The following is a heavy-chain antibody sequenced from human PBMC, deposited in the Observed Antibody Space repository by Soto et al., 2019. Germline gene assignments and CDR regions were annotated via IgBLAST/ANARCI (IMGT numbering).Heavy chain of an antibody. CDR2: ISYDGSNK. J-gene: IGHJ6*02. Sequence: GGSLSVSWAASGVTFRSYFRRWVRQDPGKGLEWVAVISYDGSNKYYADSVKGRFTISRDNSKNTLYLQMNSLRAEDTAVYYCAKDGAVSYYYYGMDVWGQGTKVTVSS. D-gene: IGHD3-16*01. V-gene: IGHV3-30*18. CDR3: AKDGAVSYYYYGMDV. CDR1: GVTFRSYF.